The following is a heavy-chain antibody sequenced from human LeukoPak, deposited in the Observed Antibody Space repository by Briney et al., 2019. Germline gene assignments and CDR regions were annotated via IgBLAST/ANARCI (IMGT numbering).Heavy chain of an antibody. D-gene: IGHD2-2*01. CDR2: ISGSGGST. CDR3: AEVSVVPAATRWFDP. CDR1: GFTFSSYA. V-gene: IGHV3-23*01. Sequence: GGSLRLSCAASGFTFSSYAMSWVRQAPGKGLEWVSAISGSGGSTYYADSVKGRFTISRDNSKNTLYLQMNSLRAEDTAVYYCAEVSVVPAATRWFDPWGQGTLVTVSS. J-gene: IGHJ5*02.